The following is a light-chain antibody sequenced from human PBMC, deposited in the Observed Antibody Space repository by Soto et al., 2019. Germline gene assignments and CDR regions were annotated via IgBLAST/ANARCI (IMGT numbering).Light chain of an antibody. CDR3: QTYNSGRAT. J-gene: IGKJ4*01. V-gene: IGKV1-27*01. CDR1: QGVTNS. CDR2: AAS. Sequence: DIQMTQSPSSLSASLGDRVTITCRASQGVTNSLAWYQQRPGMAPNLLIYAASILQSGVPSRFSGRGSGTDFTLTISSLQPEDVATYFCQTYNSGRATFGGGTKVEIK.